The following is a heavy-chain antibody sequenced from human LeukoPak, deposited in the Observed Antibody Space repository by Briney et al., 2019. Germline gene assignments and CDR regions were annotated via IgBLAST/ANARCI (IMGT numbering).Heavy chain of an antibody. CDR3: ARGPRKGSYYYMDV. V-gene: IGHV1-69*06. CDR1: GGTFIKYA. Sequence: AVPVSFMCSGGTFIKYAISGVRQAPGKGGAGVGRIIPIFGTANYAQKFQGRLTITADKSTNTAYMELSSLRSEDTAVYYCARGPRKGSYYYMDVWGKGTTVTVSS. CDR2: IIPIFGTA. J-gene: IGHJ6*03.